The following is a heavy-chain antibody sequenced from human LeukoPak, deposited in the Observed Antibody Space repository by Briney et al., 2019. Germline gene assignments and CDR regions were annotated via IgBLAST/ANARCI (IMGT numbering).Heavy chain of an antibody. CDR1: GFSFSDSY. V-gene: IGHV3-11*01. J-gene: IGHJ4*02. Sequence: GGSLRLSCSASGFSFSDSYMSWFRLSPEKGLEWIAYITSSGTTTEYANSVKGRFTISRVNAKNSLYLQMNSLRPEDTAVYYCGRDPDYGDPYWGQGTLATVSS. CDR3: GRDPDYGDPY. CDR2: ITSSGTTT. D-gene: IGHD4/OR15-4a*01.